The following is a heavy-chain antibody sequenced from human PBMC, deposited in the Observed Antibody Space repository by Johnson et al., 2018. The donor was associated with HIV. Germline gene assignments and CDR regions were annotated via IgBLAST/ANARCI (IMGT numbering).Heavy chain of an antibody. D-gene: IGHD5-12*01. Sequence: VQLVESGGGLVQPGGSLRLACAASGFTFSSYAMSWVRQAPGKGLEWVSAISGSGGSTYYADSVKGRFPISRDNSKNTLYVQMNSLRAEDTAVYYCARSDVDIVATILFDIWGQGTMVTVSS. V-gene: IGHV3-23*04. CDR3: ARSDVDIVATILFDI. CDR2: ISGSGGST. CDR1: GFTFSSYA. J-gene: IGHJ3*02.